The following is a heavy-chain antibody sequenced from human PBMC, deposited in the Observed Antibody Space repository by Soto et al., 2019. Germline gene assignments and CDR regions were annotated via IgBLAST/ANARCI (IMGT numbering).Heavy chain of an antibody. D-gene: IGHD3-10*01. J-gene: IGHJ5*02. V-gene: IGHV4-59*01. CDR3: ARAYMVRGVPWWWFDP. CDR1: GGSISSYY. CDR2: IYYSGST. Sequence: SETLSLTCTVSGGSISSYYWSWIRQSPGKGLEWIGYIYYSGSTNYNPSLKSRVTVSVDTSKNQFSLKLSSVTAADTAVYYCARAYMVRGVPWWWFDPWGQGTLVTVSS.